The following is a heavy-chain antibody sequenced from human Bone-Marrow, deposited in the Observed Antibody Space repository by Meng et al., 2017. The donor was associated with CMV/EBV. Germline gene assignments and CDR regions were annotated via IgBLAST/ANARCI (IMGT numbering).Heavy chain of an antibody. CDR2: ISSSSSYI. J-gene: IGHJ4*02. CDR3: ARDLAVGSFDY. D-gene: IGHD6-19*01. CDR1: GFTFSSYS. V-gene: IGHV3-21*01. Sequence: SCAASGFTFSSYSMNWVRQAPGKGLEWVSSISSSSSYIYYADSVKGRFTISRDNAKNSLYLQMNSLRAEDTAVYYCARDLAVGSFDYWGQGTLVTVSS.